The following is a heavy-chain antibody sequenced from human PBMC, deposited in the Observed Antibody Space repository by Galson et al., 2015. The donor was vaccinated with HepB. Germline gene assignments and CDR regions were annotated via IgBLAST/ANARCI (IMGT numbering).Heavy chain of an antibody. D-gene: IGHD2-21*02. CDR1: GLTFINYP. Sequence: SLRLSCAASGLTFINYPMTWVRQPPGKGLEWVSTISSRTGGTYYADSVKGRFTISRDNSRDTLYLQLNNLRAEDTALYYCVKDGDTYCGGDCFSDHWGQGTLVTVSS. V-gene: IGHV3-23*01. CDR2: ISSRTGGT. CDR3: VKDGDTYCGGDCFSDH. J-gene: IGHJ4*02.